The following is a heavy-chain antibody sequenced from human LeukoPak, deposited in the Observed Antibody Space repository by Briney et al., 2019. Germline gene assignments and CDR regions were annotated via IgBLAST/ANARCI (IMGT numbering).Heavy chain of an antibody. Sequence: SDTLSLTCNVSGGSMSSYYWSWVRQPPGQGLEWIGYIFSSGSSNFNPSLKRRVTISVDTSRNQFSLKLSSVTAADTAVYYCARRSTSGYYFDSWGQGTLVTVSS. CDR1: GGSMSSYY. CDR3: ARRSTSGYYFDS. J-gene: IGHJ4*02. V-gene: IGHV4-59*08. D-gene: IGHD2-2*01. CDR2: IFSSGSS.